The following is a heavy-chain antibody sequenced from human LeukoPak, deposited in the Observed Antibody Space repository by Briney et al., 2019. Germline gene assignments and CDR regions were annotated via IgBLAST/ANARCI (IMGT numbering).Heavy chain of an antibody. V-gene: IGHV1-2*02. CDR2: INPNSGGT. D-gene: IGHD5-12*01. CDR3: EATSSYDFDN. J-gene: IGHJ4*02. Sequence: ASVTVSCKASGYTFTGYYIHWVRQAPGPGLEWMGWINPNSGGTKYAQRSQGRVTLTRDTSISTAYMDLSRLRSDDTAVYYCEATSSYDFDNWGQGTLVTVSS. CDR1: GYTFTGYY.